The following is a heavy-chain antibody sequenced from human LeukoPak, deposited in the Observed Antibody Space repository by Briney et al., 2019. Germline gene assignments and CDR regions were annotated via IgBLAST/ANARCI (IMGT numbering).Heavy chain of an antibody. CDR3: ALEVYYSDNSAFDY. J-gene: IGHJ4*01. V-gene: IGHV1-2*02. CDR1: GYTFTDYY. CDR2: MDPKSGET. D-gene: IGHD4-11*01. Sequence: ASVKVSCKASGYTFTDYYIHWVRQAPGQGLEWMGWMDPKSGETNHAQRFQGRVIMTRDTSITTAYMELSRLRSDDTAVYYCALEVYYSDNSAFDYWGQGTLVTVSS.